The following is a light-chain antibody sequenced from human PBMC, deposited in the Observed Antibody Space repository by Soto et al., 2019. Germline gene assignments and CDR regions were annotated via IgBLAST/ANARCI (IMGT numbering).Light chain of an antibody. Sequence: EIVLTQSPATLSLSPGERATLSCRASQTVSSYLAWYQQKAGQAPRPLIYDASNRAPGIPARFSGSGSGTDFTLTISSLEPEDFAVYYCQQRSNWLITFGQGTRLEIK. CDR1: QTVSSY. CDR3: QQRSNWLIT. J-gene: IGKJ5*01. V-gene: IGKV3-11*01. CDR2: DAS.